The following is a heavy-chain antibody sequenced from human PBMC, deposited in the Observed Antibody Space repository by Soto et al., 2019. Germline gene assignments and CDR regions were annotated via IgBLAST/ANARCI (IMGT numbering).Heavy chain of an antibody. CDR3: AKGSTAMTYFDY. V-gene: IGHV3-30*18. Sequence: QVQLVESGGDVVQPGRSLRLSCAASGFTFSSYGMHWVRQAPGKGLEWVAVISYDGSNKYYADSVKGRFTISRDKSKNTLYLQMNSLRAEDTAVYYCAKGSTAMTYFDYWGQGTLVTVSS. D-gene: IGHD5-18*01. J-gene: IGHJ4*02. CDR1: GFTFSSYG. CDR2: ISYDGSNK.